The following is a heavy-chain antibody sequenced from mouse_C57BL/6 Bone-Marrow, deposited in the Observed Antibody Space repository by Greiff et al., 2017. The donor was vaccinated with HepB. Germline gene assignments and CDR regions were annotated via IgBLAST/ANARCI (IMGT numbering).Heavy chain of an antibody. J-gene: IGHJ1*03. V-gene: IGHV14-3*01. Sequence: VQLQQSVAELVRPGASVKLSCTASGFNIKNTYMHWVKQRPEQGLEWIGRIDPANGNTKYAPKFKGKATITADTSSNTAYLHLSSLTSEDTAIYYVASPLYYGSRTGYWYFDVWGTGTSVTVSS. CDR3: ASPLYYGSRTGYWYFDV. CDR1: GFNIKNTY. D-gene: IGHD1-1*01. CDR2: IDPANGNT.